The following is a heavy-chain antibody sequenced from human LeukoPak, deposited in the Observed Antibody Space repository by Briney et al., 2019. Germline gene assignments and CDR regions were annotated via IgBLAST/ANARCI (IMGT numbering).Heavy chain of an antibody. D-gene: IGHD6-13*01. Sequence: ASVKVSRKASGGTFSSYAISWVRQAPGQGLEWMGGIIPIFGTANYAQKFQGRVTITADESTSTAYMELSSLRSEDTAVYYCARDVTLIAAAGTIYYFDYWGQGTLVTVSS. J-gene: IGHJ4*02. CDR2: IIPIFGTA. CDR1: GGTFSSYA. CDR3: ARDVTLIAAAGTIYYFDY. V-gene: IGHV1-69*13.